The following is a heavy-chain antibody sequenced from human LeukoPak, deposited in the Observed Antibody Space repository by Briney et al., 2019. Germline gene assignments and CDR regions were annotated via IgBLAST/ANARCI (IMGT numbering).Heavy chain of an antibody. D-gene: IGHD6-19*01. CDR1: GFTFSSYA. CDR2: ISGSGGST. J-gene: IGHJ4*02. V-gene: IGHV3-23*01. CDR3: AKDLSSGWYYLDY. Sequence: GGSLRLSCAASGFTFSSYAMSWVRQAPGKGLEWVSAISGSGGSTYYADSVKGRFTISRDNSKNTLYLQMDSLRAEDTAVYYCAKDLSSGWYYLDYWGQGTLVTVSS.